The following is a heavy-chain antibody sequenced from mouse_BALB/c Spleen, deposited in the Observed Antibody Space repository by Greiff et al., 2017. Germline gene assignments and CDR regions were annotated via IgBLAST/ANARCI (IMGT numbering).Heavy chain of an antibody. Sequence: VKVVESGPGLVAPSQSLSITCTVSGFSLTGYGVNWVRQPPGKGLEWLGMIWGDGSTDYNSALKSRLSISKDNSKSQVFLKMNSLQTDDTARYYCARERAYGYDAMDYWGQGTSVTVSS. CDR3: ARERAYGYDAMDY. CDR1: GFSLTGYG. V-gene: IGHV2-6-7*01. D-gene: IGHD6-5*01. CDR2: IWGDGST. J-gene: IGHJ4*01.